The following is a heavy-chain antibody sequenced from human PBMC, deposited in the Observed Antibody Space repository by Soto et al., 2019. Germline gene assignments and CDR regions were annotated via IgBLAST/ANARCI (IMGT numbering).Heavy chain of an antibody. Sequence: QVQLQESGPGLVKPSETLSLTCTVSGASMTKYYWSWIRQPAGKGLEWIGRIYTSGSNNYNPSLKRRVTMSIDTSNNHLSLKLKSVTAADTAVYYCARTVGAAYYFDFWGQGALVTVSS. CDR2: IYTSGSN. J-gene: IGHJ4*02. D-gene: IGHD1-26*01. CDR3: ARTVGAAYYFDF. V-gene: IGHV4-4*07. CDR1: GASMTKYY.